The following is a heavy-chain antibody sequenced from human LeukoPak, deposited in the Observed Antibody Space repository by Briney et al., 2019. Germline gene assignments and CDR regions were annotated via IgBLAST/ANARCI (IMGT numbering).Heavy chain of an antibody. J-gene: IGHJ4*02. D-gene: IGHD3-22*01. CDR3: AKDPLYYYDSSGYYGGYFDY. V-gene: IGHV3-30*18. CDR2: ISYDGSNK. CDR1: GFTFSSYG. Sequence: GGSLRLSCAASGFTFSSYGMHWVRQAPGKGLEWVAVISYDGSNKYYADSVKGRFTISRDNSKNTLYLQMNSLRAEDTAVYYCAKDPLYYYDSSGYYGGYFDYGGQGTLVTVSS.